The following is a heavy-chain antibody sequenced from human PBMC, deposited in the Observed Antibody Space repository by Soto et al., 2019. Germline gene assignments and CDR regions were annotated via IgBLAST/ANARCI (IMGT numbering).Heavy chain of an antibody. CDR2: MNPNSGNT. CDR1: RDAFRSYE. J-gene: IGHJ6*02. Sequence: SVEVSCRVSRDAFRSYEINWVRQATGQGFEWMGWMNPNSGNTGYAQKFQGRVTMTRNTSISTAYMELSSLRSEDTAVYYCARGSVGGVIGHYYYGMDVWGQGTTVTVSS. D-gene: IGHD3-10*01. CDR3: ARGSVGGVIGHYYYGMDV. V-gene: IGHV1-8*01.